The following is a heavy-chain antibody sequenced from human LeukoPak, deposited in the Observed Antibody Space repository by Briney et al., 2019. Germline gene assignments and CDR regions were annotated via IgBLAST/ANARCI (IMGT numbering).Heavy chain of an antibody. D-gene: IGHD3-9*01. J-gene: IGHJ4*02. CDR2: ISGYNGKT. CDR3: ARDPYDLLTGYYSGSGGDY. CDR1: GYTFTSYV. Sequence: GASVKVSCKASGYTFTSYVINWVRQAPGQGLEWVGWISGYNGKTKYAQKLQGRVTMTTDTSTSTAYMELRRLRSDDTAVYFCARDPYDLLTGYYSGSGGDYWGQGTQVTVSS. V-gene: IGHV1-18*01.